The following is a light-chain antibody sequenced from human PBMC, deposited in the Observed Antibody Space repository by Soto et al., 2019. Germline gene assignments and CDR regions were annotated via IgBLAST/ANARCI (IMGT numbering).Light chain of an antibody. J-gene: IGKJ2*01. Sequence: DIPMTQSPSTLSASVGDRVTITCRASQSISTWLAWYQQKPGKAPKLLIYKASSLRNGVPSRFSGSGSGTEFTLTIYSLQPDDFASYYCQQYNGYPHTFGQGTKLDIK. V-gene: IGKV1-5*03. CDR1: QSISTW. CDR3: QQYNGYPHT. CDR2: KAS.